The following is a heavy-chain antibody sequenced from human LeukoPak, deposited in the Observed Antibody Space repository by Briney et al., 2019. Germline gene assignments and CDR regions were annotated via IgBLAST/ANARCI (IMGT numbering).Heavy chain of an antibody. CDR1: GFTFSSYW. V-gene: IGHV3-7*01. Sequence: PGGSLRLSCAAPGFTFSSYWMSWVRQAPGKGLEWVANIKQDGSEKHYVDSVKGRLTISRDNARNLLYLQMNSLRVEDTAVYYCAGGPGFLIDCWGQGTLVTVSS. CDR2: IKQDGSEK. J-gene: IGHJ4*02. CDR3: AGGPGFLIDC. D-gene: IGHD3-3*01.